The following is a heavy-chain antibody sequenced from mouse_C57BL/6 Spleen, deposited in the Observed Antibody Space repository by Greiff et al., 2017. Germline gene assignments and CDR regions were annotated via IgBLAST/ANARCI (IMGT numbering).Heavy chain of an antibody. D-gene: IGHD2-2*01. CDR3: ARGRLWLRYYFDY. V-gene: IGHV1-26*01. CDR1: GYTFTDYY. Sequence: EVQLQQSGPELVKPGASVKISCKASGYTFTDYYMNWVKQSHGKSLEWIGDLNPTNGCPSYNQQFTGTATLTVDKSSSTAYMELRSLTSEDSAVYYCARGRLWLRYYFDYWGQGTTLTVAS. CDR2: LNPTNGCP. J-gene: IGHJ2*01.